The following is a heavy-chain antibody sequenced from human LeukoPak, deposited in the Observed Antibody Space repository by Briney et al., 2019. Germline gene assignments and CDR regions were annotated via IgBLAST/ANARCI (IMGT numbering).Heavy chain of an antibody. CDR3: ARDSSSWYFPLIDY. D-gene: IGHD6-13*01. CDR2: ISAYNGNT. V-gene: IGHV1-18*01. CDR1: GYTFTSYG. Sequence: ASVKVSCKASGYTFTSYGISWVRPAPGQGLEWMGWISAYNGNTNYAQKLQGRVTMTTDTSTSTAYMELRSLRSDDTAVYYCARDSSSWYFPLIDYWGQGTLVTVSS. J-gene: IGHJ4*02.